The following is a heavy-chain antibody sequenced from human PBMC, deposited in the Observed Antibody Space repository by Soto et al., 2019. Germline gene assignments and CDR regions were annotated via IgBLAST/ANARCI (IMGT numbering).Heavy chain of an antibody. CDR2: TYPGDSNT. CDR1: GYSFTSYW. V-gene: IGHV5-51*01. D-gene: IGHD3-22*01. J-gene: IGHJ6*02. Sequence: GESLKISCKGSGYSFTSYWIGWVRQMPGKGLEWMGITYPGDSNTRYRPSFQGQVTISADKSISTAYLQWSSLKASDTAMYYCARTYYYESNYYYYGMDVWGQGTAVTVSS. CDR3: ARTYYYESNYYYYGMDV.